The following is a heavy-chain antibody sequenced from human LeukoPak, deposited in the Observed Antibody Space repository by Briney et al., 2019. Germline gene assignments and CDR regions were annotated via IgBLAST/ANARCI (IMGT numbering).Heavy chain of an antibody. Sequence: SETLSLTCTVSGDSISSDSYYWSWIRQPAGKGLEWIGRLYTSGSTNYNPSLKSRVTISVDTSKNQLSLKLNSVTAADTAVYYCARGSWQLWALDSWGQGTLVPVSS. CDR2: LYTSGST. CDR1: GDSISSDSYY. CDR3: ARGSWQLWALDS. D-gene: IGHD5-18*01. J-gene: IGHJ4*02. V-gene: IGHV4-61*02.